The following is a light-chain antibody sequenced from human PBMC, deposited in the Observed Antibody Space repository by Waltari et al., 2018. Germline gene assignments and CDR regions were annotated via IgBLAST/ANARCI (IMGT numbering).Light chain of an antibody. CDR2: YAS. CDR1: QGISSY. CDR3: QQYNSAPYS. J-gene: IGKJ2*03. V-gene: IGKV1-16*01. Sequence: DIQMTKSPSPLSASVGDTVTITCRASQGISSYLAWYQQKPGKAPKPLIYYASNLESGVPSRFSGSGSGTEFTLTISSLQPEDFATYYCQQYNSAPYSFGQGTKVEIK.